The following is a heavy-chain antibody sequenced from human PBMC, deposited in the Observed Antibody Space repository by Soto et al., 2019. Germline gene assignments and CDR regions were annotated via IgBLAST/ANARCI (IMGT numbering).Heavy chain of an antibody. J-gene: IGHJ4*02. Sequence: QVQLVESGGGVVQPGRSLRLSCAASGFNFSSYGMHWVRQAPGKGLEWMAVIWFDGSNKYYADSVKGRFTISRDNSKNTLYLQMNSLRAEDTAVYYCARDAGVTWDYWGQGTQVTVSS. V-gene: IGHV3-33*01. CDR2: IWFDGSNK. CDR1: GFNFSSYG. CDR3: ARDAGVTWDY.